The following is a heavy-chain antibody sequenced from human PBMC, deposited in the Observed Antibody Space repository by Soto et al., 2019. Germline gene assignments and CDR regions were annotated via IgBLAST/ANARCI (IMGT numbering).Heavy chain of an antibody. D-gene: IGHD2-15*01. J-gene: IGHJ5*02. V-gene: IGHV1-8*01. CDR3: ARGYCSGGSCTTQDWFDP. CDR1: GYTFASYD. CDR2: MNPNSGNT. Sequence: ASVKVSCKASGYTFASYDINWVRQATGQGLEWMGWMNPNSGNTGYAQKFQGRVTMTRNTSISTAYMELSSLRSEDTAVYYCARGYCSGGSCTTQDWFDPWGQGTLVPV.